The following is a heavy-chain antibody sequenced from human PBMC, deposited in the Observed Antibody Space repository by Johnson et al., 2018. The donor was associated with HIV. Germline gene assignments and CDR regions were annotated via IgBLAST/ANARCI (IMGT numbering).Heavy chain of an antibody. CDR3: TTGLYWNDAFDI. J-gene: IGHJ3*02. V-gene: IGHV3-23*04. Sequence: VQLVESGGGFVQPGRSLRLSCAASGFTFGNYAMNWVRQAPGKGLEWVSGINTGGSTFYPDSVKGRFTISRDNSKNTLYLQMNSVRAEDTAVYYCTTGLYWNDAFDIWGQGTMVTVSS. CDR1: GFTFGNYA. CDR2: INTGGST. D-gene: IGHD1-1*01.